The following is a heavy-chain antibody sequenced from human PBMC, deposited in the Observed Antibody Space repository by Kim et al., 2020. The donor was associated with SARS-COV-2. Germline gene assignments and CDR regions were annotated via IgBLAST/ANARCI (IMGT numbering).Heavy chain of an antibody. J-gene: IGHJ5*02. CDR2: INGSNGNT. CDR3: AREGSGSYNWLDP. V-gene: IGHV1-3*01. Sequence: ASVKVSCKASGYTFDTFSLYWLRQAPGQRFEWMGWINGSNGNTRYSQNFQGRVILTRDTSATTAYMELTSLTFKDTAVYYCAREGSGSYNWLDPLGQGTL. D-gene: IGHD3-10*01. CDR1: GYTFDTFS.